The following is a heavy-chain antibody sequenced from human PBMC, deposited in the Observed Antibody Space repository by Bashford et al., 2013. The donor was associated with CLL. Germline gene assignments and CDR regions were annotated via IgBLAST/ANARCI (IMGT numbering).Heavy chain of an antibody. CDR1: GGTFTGYY. J-gene: IGHJ4*02. CDR3: ARDYGAYIAARLDY. CDR2: INPNSGDT. Sequence: ASVKVSCKASGGTFTGYYMHWVRQAPGQGLEWVGWINPNSGDTDYAQKFQGRVTMTRDTSISTAYMELSRLRSDDTAVYYCARDYGAYIAARLDYWGQGTLVTVSS. D-gene: IGHD6-6*01. V-gene: IGHV1-2*02.